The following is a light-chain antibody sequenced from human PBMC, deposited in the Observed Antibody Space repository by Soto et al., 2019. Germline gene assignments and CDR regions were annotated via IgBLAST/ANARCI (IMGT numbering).Light chain of an antibody. CDR2: SAS. CDR1: ETIIDY. V-gene: IGKV1-39*01. CDR3: QQSFSAPRT. Sequence: DIQMSQSPSSLSASVGDSVTITCRASETIIDYLNWYQQQPGEAPKLLIFSASSLHSGVPSRCRGSGSGTHFTLTISSLQPEDFATYCCQQSFSAPRTFGQGTKLQAK. J-gene: IGKJ2*01.